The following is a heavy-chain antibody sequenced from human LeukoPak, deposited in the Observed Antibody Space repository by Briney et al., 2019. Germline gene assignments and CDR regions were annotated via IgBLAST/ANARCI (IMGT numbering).Heavy chain of an antibody. Sequence: PSETLSLTCTVSGGSISSSSYYWGWLRQPPGKGLEWIGSIYHSGSTYYNPSLKSRVTISVDTSKNQFSLKLSSVTAADTAVYYCARDTRGFDYWGQGTLVTVSS. D-gene: IGHD3-16*01. V-gene: IGHV4-39*07. CDR2: IYHSGST. CDR1: GGSISSSSYY. CDR3: ARDTRGFDY. J-gene: IGHJ4*02.